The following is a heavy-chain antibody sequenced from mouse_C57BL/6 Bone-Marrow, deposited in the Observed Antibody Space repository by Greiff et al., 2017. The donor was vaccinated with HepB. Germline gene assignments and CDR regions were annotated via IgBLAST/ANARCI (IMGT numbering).Heavy chain of an antibody. V-gene: IGHV10-1*01. Sequence: EVHLVESGGGLVQPKGSLKLSCAASGFSFNTYAMNWVRQAPGKGLEWVARIRSKSNNYATYYADSVKDRFTISRDDSESMLYLQMNNLKTEDTAMYYCVRDYGSSYGGYWGQGTTLTVSS. CDR3: VRDYGSSYGGY. CDR1: GFSFNTYA. J-gene: IGHJ2*01. D-gene: IGHD1-1*01. CDR2: IRSKSNNYAT.